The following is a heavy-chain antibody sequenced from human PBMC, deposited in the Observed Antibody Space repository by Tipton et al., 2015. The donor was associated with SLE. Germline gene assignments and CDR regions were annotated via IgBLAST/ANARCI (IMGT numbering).Heavy chain of an antibody. Sequence: QLVQSGAEVKKPGASVKISCKASGYGFGSYYMHWVRQAPGQGLEWMGMINCGGGSTTYAQKFQGRPTMTRDTSTSTVYMELSSLRSEDTAVYFCARDHHLYYYYYMDVWGKGTTVTVSS. CDR1: GYGFGSYY. CDR3: ARDHHLYYYYYMDV. D-gene: IGHD1-14*01. V-gene: IGHV1-46*01. CDR2: INCGGGST. J-gene: IGHJ6*03.